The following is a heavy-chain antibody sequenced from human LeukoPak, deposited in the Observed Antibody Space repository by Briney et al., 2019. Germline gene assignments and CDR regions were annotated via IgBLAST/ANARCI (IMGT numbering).Heavy chain of an antibody. CDR3: ARDHRPYYYDSMTY. CDR1: GFTFSSYA. Sequence: QPGGSLRLSCAASGFTFSSYAMHWVRQAPGKGLEWVAVISYDGSNKYYADSVKGRFTISRDNSKNTLYLQMNSLRAEDTAVYYCARDHRPYYYDSMTYWGQGTLVTVSS. J-gene: IGHJ4*02. CDR2: ISYDGSNK. V-gene: IGHV3-30-3*01. D-gene: IGHD3-22*01.